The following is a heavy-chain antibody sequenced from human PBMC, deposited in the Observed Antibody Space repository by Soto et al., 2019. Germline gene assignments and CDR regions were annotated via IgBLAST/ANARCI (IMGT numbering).Heavy chain of an antibody. CDR2: ISSSSSPI. CDR1: GFTFGSYG. V-gene: IGHV3-48*01. CDR3: VRDAVCRFWGISFDS. J-gene: IGHJ4*02. Sequence: EVQLVESGGGLVQPGGSLRLSCAASGFTFGSYGMNWVRQAPGKGLEWVSYISSSSSPIYYADSVRDRFTISRDNAKDSLYLQMNSLRAEDTAVYYCVRDAVCRFWGISFDSWGQGTLVTVSS. D-gene: IGHD3-16*01.